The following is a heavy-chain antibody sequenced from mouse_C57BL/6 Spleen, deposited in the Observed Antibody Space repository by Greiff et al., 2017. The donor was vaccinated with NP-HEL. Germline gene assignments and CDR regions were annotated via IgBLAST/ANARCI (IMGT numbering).Heavy chain of an antibody. CDR1: GYTFTDYY. J-gene: IGHJ3*01. D-gene: IGHD2-4*01. Sequence: EVQLQQSGPELVKPGASVKISCKASGYTFTDYYMNWVKQSHGKSLEWIGDINPNNGGTSYNQKFKGKATLTVDKSSSTAYMELRSLTSEDSAVYYCSRSDDDEAWFAYWGQGTLVTVSA. V-gene: IGHV1-26*01. CDR3: SRSDDDEAWFAY. CDR2: INPNNGGT.